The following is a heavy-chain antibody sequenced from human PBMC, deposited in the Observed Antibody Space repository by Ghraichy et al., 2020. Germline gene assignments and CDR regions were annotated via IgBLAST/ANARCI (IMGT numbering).Heavy chain of an antibody. Sequence: SETLSLTCTVSGGSISSSSYYWGWIRQPPGKGLEWIGSIYYSGSTYYNPSLKSRVTISGDTSKNQFSLKLSSVTAADTAVYYCAPMVVAATLWLGYYGMDVWGQGTTVTVSS. CDR2: IYYSGST. D-gene: IGHD2-15*01. CDR3: APMVVAATLWLGYYGMDV. CDR1: GGSISSSSYY. V-gene: IGHV4-39*01. J-gene: IGHJ6*02.